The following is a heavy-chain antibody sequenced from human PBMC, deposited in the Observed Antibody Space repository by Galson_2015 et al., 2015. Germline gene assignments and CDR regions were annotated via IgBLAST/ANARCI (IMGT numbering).Heavy chain of an antibody. CDR3: ARRYCSGGDCYNCFDY. Sequence: SLRLSCAASGFTFSSYGMSWVRQAPGKGLEWVSAIGGSGESTYYADSVKGRFTISRDNSKSTLYLQMSSLRAEDTAVYYCARRYCSGGDCYNCFDYWGQGILVTVST. CDR2: IGGSGEST. CDR1: GFTFSSYG. J-gene: IGHJ5*01. D-gene: IGHD2-15*01. V-gene: IGHV3-23*01.